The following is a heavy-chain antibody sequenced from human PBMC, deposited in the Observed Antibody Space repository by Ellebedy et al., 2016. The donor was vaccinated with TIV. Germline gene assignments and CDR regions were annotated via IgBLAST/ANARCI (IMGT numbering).Heavy chain of an antibody. CDR3: ARVLWFGDYSYRY. D-gene: IGHD4-17*01. CDR2: IGSGSSYT. J-gene: IGHJ4*02. Sequence: PGGSLRLSCAASGFTFSDYYMSWIRQAPGKGLEWVSSIGSGSSYTTYADSVKGRFTISRDDAKNSLYLQMNSLRAEDTAVYYCARVLWFGDYSYRYWGQGTLVTVSS. V-gene: IGHV3-11*06. CDR1: GFTFSDYY.